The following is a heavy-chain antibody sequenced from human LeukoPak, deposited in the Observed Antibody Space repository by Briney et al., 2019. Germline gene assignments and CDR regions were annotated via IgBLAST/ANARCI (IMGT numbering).Heavy chain of an antibody. CDR2: IYNGGTT. V-gene: IGHV3-66*01. D-gene: IGHD4-23*01. CDR1: GFTVSSNY. Sequence: GGSLRLSCAASGFTVSSNYMSWVRQAPGKGLEWVSIIYNGGTTYYEDSVKGRFTISRDNSENTLYLQMNSLRGEDTAVYYCARDRIYGGNSGALDIWGQGTLVTVSS. J-gene: IGHJ3*02. CDR3: ARDRIYGGNSGALDI.